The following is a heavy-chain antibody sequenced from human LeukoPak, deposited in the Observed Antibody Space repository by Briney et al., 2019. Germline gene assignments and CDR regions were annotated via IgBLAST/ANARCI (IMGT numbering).Heavy chain of an antibody. V-gene: IGHV4-59*01. CDR1: GGSISSYY. Sequence: SETLSLTCTVSGGSISSYYWSWIRQPPGKGLEWIGYIYYSGSTNYNPSLKSRVTISVDTSKNQFSLKLSSVTAADTAVYYCARESRGWYRRIDYWGQGTLVTVSS. CDR3: ARESRGWYRRIDY. CDR2: IYYSGST. J-gene: IGHJ4*02. D-gene: IGHD6-19*01.